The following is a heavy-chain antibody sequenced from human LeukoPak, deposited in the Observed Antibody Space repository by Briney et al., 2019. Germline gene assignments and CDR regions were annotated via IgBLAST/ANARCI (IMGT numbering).Heavy chain of an antibody. V-gene: IGHV3-43*01. D-gene: IGHD4-17*01. CDR3: AKDKGGDYDYYFDF. Sequence: PGGTLRLSCAASGFTFDDYTMHWVRQAPGQGLEWVSLISWDGTTYYADSVKGRFTISRDNSKNSLYLQMNSLRTEDTALYYCAKDKGGDYDYYFDFWGQGTLVTVSS. CDR2: ISWDGTT. J-gene: IGHJ4*02. CDR1: GFTFDDYT.